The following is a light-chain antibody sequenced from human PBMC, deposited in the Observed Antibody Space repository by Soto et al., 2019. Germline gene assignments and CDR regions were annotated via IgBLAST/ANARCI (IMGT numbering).Light chain of an antibody. J-gene: IGKJ5*01. CDR2: DAS. Sequence: DIQMTQSPCTVSASVGDAVTITCRASQSISTWLAWYQQKPGKAPNLLIYDASTLESGGPSGFSGSGSGTELTLTISSLQPDDSATYYCQQYNSYPYTFGQGTRLEIK. V-gene: IGKV1-5*01. CDR3: QQYNSYPYT. CDR1: QSISTW.